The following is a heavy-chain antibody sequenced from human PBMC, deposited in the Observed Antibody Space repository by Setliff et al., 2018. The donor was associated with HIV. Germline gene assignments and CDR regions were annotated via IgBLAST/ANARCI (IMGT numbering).Heavy chain of an antibody. CDR1: GGSISSGSYY. CDR2: IYHSGST. CDR3: ARDSPNANFGVVISDV. J-gene: IGHJ6*02. V-gene: IGHV4-39*07. Sequence: KTSETLSLTCTVSGGSISSGSYYWSWIRQPPGKGLEWIGSIYHSGSTYYNPSLKSRVTISVDTSKNQFSLKLSSVTAADTAVYYCARDSPNANFGVVISDVWGQGTTVTVSS. D-gene: IGHD3-3*01.